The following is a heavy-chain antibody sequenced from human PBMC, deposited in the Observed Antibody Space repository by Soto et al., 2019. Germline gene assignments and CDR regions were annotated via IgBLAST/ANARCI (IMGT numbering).Heavy chain of an antibody. J-gene: IGHJ4*02. V-gene: IGHV5-51*01. D-gene: IGHD5-18*01. CDR1: GYSFTSYW. CDR2: IYPGDSDT. CDR3: ARLVDTAMVFGY. Sequence: PGESLKISCKGSGYSFTSYWIGWVRQMPGKGLDWMGIIYPGDSDTRYSPSLPGKVTISADKSISTAYLQWSNLKASDTAMYYCARLVDTAMVFGYWGQGTLVTVSS.